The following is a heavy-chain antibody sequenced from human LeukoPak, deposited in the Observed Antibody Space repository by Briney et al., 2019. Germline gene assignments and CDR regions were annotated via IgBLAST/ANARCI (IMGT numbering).Heavy chain of an antibody. CDR1: GYTFTGYY. V-gene: IGHV1-2*02. Sequence: ASVKVSCKASGYTFTGYYMHWVRQAPGQGLEWMGWINPNSGGTNYAQKFQGRVTMTRDTSISTAYMELSRLRSDDTAVYYCARSNPGYCSGGSCYSGVYYYGMDVWGQGTTVTVSS. D-gene: IGHD2-15*01. J-gene: IGHJ6*02. CDR3: ARSNPGYCSGGSCYSGVYYYGMDV. CDR2: INPNSGGT.